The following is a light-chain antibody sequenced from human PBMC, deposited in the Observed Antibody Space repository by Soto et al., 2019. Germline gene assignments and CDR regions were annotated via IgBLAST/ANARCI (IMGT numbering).Light chain of an antibody. V-gene: IGLV3-1*01. CDR3: QAWGSSTVV. CDR2: QDS. J-gene: IGLJ2*01. Sequence: SYELTQPPSVSVSPGQTASITCSGDKLGDKYACWYQQKPGQSPVLVIYQDSKRPSGIPDRFSCSNSGNTATLTISGTQAMDEADYYCQAWGSSTVVFGGGTKLTVL. CDR1: KLGDKY.